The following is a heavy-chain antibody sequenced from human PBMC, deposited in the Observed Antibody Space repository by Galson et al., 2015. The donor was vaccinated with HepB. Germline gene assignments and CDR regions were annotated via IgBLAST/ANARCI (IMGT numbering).Heavy chain of an antibody. Sequence: SVKVSCKASGYTFTTYYMHWVRQVPGQGLEWMGIINPRSGNTSYAQKFQGRVTMTRDTSTRSAYMELSSLRSEDTAMYYCARELWFGITCLDYWGQGALVTVSS. CDR3: ARELWFGITCLDY. CDR2: INPRSGNT. D-gene: IGHD3-10*01. CDR1: GYTFTTYY. J-gene: IGHJ4*02. V-gene: IGHV1-46*01.